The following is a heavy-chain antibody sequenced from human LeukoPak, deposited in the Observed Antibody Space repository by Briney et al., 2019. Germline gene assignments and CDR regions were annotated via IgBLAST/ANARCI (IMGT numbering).Heavy chain of an antibody. J-gene: IGHJ4*02. Sequence: SQTLSLTCAVSGGSISSGSYSWSWIRQPPGRGLEWIGNSNHSGSTFYIPSLRGRVTISGDRSKNQFSLKLSSVTAADTAVYYCARCLYDSWSGYYCGYWGQGTLVTVSS. V-gene: IGHV4-30-2*01. D-gene: IGHD3-3*01. CDR3: ARCLYDSWSGYYCGY. CDR2: SNHSGST. CDR1: GGSISSGSYS.